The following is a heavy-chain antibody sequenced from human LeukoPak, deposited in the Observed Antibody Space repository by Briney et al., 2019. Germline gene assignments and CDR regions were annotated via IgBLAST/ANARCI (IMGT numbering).Heavy chain of an antibody. CDR1: GFTFSTYT. CDR3: ARGGGDIPIDY. J-gene: IGHJ4*02. CDR2: ISSSSHI. D-gene: IGHD2-21*02. V-gene: IGHV3-21*06. Sequence: GESLRLSCAASGFTFSTYTMNWVRQAPGKGLEWVSSISSSSHIYYADSVKGRFTISRDNRRNSLYLQMNSLRAEDTAKYYCARGGGDIPIDYWGQGTLVIVSS.